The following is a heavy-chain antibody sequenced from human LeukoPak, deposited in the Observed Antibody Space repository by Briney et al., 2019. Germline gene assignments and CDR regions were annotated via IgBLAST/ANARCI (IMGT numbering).Heavy chain of an antibody. CDR1: GGTFSSYA. J-gene: IGHJ4*02. D-gene: IGHD6-19*01. Sequence: ASVKVSCKASGGTFSSYAISWVRQAPGQGLEWMGRIIPILGIANYAQKFQGRVTITADKSTSTAYMELSSLRSEDTAVYYCARGLDGWGSGWSRTFDYWGQGTLVNVSS. CDR3: ARGLDGWGSGWSRTFDY. CDR2: IIPILGIA. V-gene: IGHV1-69*04.